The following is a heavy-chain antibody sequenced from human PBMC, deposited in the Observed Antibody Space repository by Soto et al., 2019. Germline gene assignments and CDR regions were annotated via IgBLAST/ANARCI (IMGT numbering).Heavy chain of an antibody. CDR2: IKSKNHGGTT. V-gene: IGHV3-15*01. Sequence: RGSLRLCCAASGFTFSSYWMSWVRQAPGKGLEWVARIKSKNHGGTTDYAAPVQGRFTISGDESKNTLYLQMNSLKIEDTAMYYCITRSSYSWGQGALVTVSS. CDR3: ITRSSYS. CDR1: GFTFSSYW. J-gene: IGHJ5*02. D-gene: IGHD3-10*01.